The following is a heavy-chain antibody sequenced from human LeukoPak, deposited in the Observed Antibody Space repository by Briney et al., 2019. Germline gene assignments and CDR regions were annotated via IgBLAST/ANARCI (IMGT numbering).Heavy chain of an antibody. CDR1: GGANSSYH. V-gene: IGHV4-4*07. Sequence: SETLSLTRTVSGGANSSYHWSWMPQPAGKGREWIGRFYTSGSTDYNPSLKSRVTMSVDTSKNQFFLKLTSVTAADTAVYYCARVGDYVLKDWGQGILVTVSS. J-gene: IGHJ4*02. D-gene: IGHD4-17*01. CDR3: ARVGDYVLKD. CDR2: FYTSGST.